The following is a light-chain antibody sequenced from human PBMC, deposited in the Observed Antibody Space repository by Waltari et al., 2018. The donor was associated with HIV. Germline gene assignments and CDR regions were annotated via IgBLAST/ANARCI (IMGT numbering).Light chain of an antibody. Sequence: QSVLTQPPSASGAPGQRVTIPCSGSSSNIGSNTVSWYQQVPGTAPKFLIYSTYQRPSGGPDRFSGSKSGTSASLASSGLQSEDEADYYCAAWDGNGHWVFGGGTKLTVL. V-gene: IGLV1-44*01. CDR1: SSNIGSNT. CDR3: AAWDGNGHWV. J-gene: IGLJ3*02. CDR2: STY.